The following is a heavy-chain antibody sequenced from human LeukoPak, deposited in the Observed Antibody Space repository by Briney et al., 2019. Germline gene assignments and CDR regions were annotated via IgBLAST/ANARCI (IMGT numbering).Heavy chain of an antibody. J-gene: IGHJ4*02. CDR2: IYYSGST. D-gene: IGHD3-10*01. V-gene: IGHV4-39*01. CDR3: ARITITLSSYYFDY. CDR1: GGSISSSSYY. Sequence: SETLSLTCTVSGGSISSSSYYWGWIRQPPGKGLEWIGSIYYSGSTYYNPSLKSRVTISVDTSKNQFSLKRSSVTAADTAVYYCARITITLSSYYFDYWGQGTLVTVSS.